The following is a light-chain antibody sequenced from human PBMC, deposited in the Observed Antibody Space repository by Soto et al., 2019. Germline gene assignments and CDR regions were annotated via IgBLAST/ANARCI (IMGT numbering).Light chain of an antibody. CDR1: SSNIGNNY. V-gene: IGLV1-51*02. CDR2: ENN. CDR3: GTCHSGLSAAV. J-gene: IGLJ2*01. Sequence: QSVLTQPPSVSAAPGQKVTISCSGSSSNIGNNYVSWYQQLPGTAPKLLIYENNKRPSGVPDRFSGSKSGTSATLGITGLQTGDEADYYCGTCHSGLSAAVFGGGTKVTVL.